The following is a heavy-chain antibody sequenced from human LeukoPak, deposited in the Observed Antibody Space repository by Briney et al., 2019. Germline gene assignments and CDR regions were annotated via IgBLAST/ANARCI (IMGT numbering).Heavy chain of an antibody. Sequence: GASVKVSCKASGYTFTSYYMHWVRQAPGQGLEWMGIINPSGGSTSYAQKFQGRVTMTRDTSTSTVYMELSSLRSDDTAVYYCARDFSVVVVTAEPGDDWGQGTLVSLSS. CDR2: INPSGGST. J-gene: IGHJ4*02. CDR1: GYTFTSYY. CDR3: ARDFSVVVVTAEPGDD. D-gene: IGHD2-21*02. V-gene: IGHV1-46*01.